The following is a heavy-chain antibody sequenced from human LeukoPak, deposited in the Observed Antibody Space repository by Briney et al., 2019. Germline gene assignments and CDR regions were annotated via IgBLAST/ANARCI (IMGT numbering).Heavy chain of an antibody. CDR3: ARDGLGTDMVPKPSDAFDI. CDR1: GFTFSSYA. J-gene: IGHJ3*02. Sequence: GGSLRLSCAASGFTFSSYAMHWVRQAPGKGLERVAVISYDGSNKYYADSVKGRFTISRDSSKNALYLQMNSLRAEDTAVYYCARDGLGTDMVPKPSDAFDIWGQGTMVTVSS. CDR2: ISYDGSNK. D-gene: IGHD4/OR15-4a*01. V-gene: IGHV3-30-3*01.